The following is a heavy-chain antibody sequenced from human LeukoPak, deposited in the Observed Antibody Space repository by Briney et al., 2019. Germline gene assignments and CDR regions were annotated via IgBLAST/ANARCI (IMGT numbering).Heavy chain of an antibody. CDR3: ARDVFPSYDSTTAPCDY. Sequence: GGSLRLSCAASGFTFSSYGMHWVRQAPGKGLEWVAVIWYDGSNKYYADSVKGRFTISRDNSKNTLYLQMNSLRAEDTAVYYCARDVFPSYDSTTAPCDYWGQGTLVTVSS. D-gene: IGHD3-22*01. CDR2: IWYDGSNK. J-gene: IGHJ4*02. CDR1: GFTFSSYG. V-gene: IGHV3-33*01.